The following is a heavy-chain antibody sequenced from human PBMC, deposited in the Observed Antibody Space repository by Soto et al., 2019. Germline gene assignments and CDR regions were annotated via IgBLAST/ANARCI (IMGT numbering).Heavy chain of an antibody. V-gene: IGHV3-23*01. CDR3: AKSDGFGEFFIYYFDY. Sequence: GGSLRLSCAASGFTFSSYAMSWVRQAPGKGLEWVSAISGSGGSTYYADSVKGRFTISRDNSKNTLYLQMNSLRAEDTAVYYCAKSDGFGEFFIYYFDYWGQGTLVTVSS. CDR2: ISGSGGST. CDR1: GFTFSSYA. J-gene: IGHJ4*02. D-gene: IGHD3-10*01.